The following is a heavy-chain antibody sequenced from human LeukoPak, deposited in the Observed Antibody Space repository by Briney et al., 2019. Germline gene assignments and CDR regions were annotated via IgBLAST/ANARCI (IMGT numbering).Heavy chain of an antibody. CDR3: TRDPLRYLRVGHYDY. D-gene: IGHD3-9*01. CDR2: IDYDSSHI. J-gene: IGHJ4*02. CDR1: GFTFSSYA. V-gene: IGHV3-21*01. Sequence: GGSLRLSCAASGFTFSSYAMNWVRQVPGKGLEWVSSIDYDSSHIYYAASVRGRFTISRDNARDSVYLQMDSLRVEDTAVYYCTRDPLRYLRVGHYDYWGQGTLVAVSS.